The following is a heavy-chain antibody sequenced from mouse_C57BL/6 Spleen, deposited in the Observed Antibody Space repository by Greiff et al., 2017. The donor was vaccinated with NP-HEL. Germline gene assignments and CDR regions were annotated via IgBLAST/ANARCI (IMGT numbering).Heavy chain of an antibody. V-gene: IGHV5-17*01. CDR2: ISSGSSTI. D-gene: IGHD2-1*01. Sequence: EVQLVESGGGLVKPGGSLKLSCAASGFTFSDYGMHWVRQAPEKGLEWVAYISSGSSTIYYADTVKGRFTISRDNAKNTLFLQMTSLRCEDTAMYYWARNYYGNSYYAMDYWGQGTSVTVSS. CDR3: ARNYYGNSYYAMDY. CDR1: GFTFSDYG. J-gene: IGHJ4*01.